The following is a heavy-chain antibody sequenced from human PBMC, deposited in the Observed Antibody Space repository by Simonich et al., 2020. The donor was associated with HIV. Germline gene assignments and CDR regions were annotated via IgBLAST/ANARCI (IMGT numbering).Heavy chain of an antibody. CDR1: GFTFSSYS. D-gene: IGHD2-2*01. CDR3: ARDGRKGSSTSCSDY. V-gene: IGHV3-21*01. CDR2: ISSSSSYI. Sequence: EVQRVESGGGLVKPGGSLRLSCAASGFTFSSYSMNWVRQAPGKGLEWVSSISSSSSYIYYADSVKGRFTISRDNAKNSLYLQMNSLRAEDTAVYYCARDGRKGSSTSCSDYWGQGTLVTVSS. J-gene: IGHJ4*02.